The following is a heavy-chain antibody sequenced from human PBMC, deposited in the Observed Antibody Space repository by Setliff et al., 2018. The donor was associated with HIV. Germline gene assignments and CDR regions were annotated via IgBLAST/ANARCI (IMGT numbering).Heavy chain of an antibody. CDR3: ARDRSYYDSGGYYYAGWFDP. J-gene: IGHJ5*02. Sequence: SETLSLTCSVSGDSISSGASYWSWIRQPAGKGLEWIGRIYISGSTNYSPSLESRVSMSVDTSKNQFSLKLNSVTAADTAVYYCARDRSYYDSGGYYYAGWFDPWSQGTLVTVTS. D-gene: IGHD3-22*01. V-gene: IGHV4-61*02. CDR1: GDSISSGASY. CDR2: IYISGST.